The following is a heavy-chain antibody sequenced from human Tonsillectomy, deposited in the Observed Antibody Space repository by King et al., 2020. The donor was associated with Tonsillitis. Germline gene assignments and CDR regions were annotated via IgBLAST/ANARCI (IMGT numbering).Heavy chain of an antibody. CDR1: AFTFRTYV. D-gene: IGHD2-2*02. CDR2: ISDDGKNK. CDR3: AVRRDCSDSNCYNAFYI. J-gene: IGHJ3*02. Sequence: VQLVESGGGVVQPGTSLRLSCEVSAFTFRTYVLDWVRQAPGKGLEWVAVISDDGKNKVYEESVKGRFTISRDNSKNTLFMQLNSLRPEDTAVYYCAVRRDCSDSNCYNAFYIWGQGTMVTVSS. V-gene: IGHV3-30*04.